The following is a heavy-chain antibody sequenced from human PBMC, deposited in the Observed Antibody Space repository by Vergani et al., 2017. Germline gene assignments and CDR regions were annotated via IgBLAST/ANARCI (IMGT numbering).Heavy chain of an antibody. D-gene: IGHD6-13*01. Sequence: VQLVESGGGLVKPGGSLRLSCAASGFTFSSYSMNWVRQAPGKGLEWVAVISYDGSNKDYADSVKGRFTISRDNSKNTLYLQMNSLRAEDTAVYYCAKDQEDSSSWYDWGYYYGMDVWGQGTTVTVSS. CDR3: AKDQEDSSSWYDWGYYYGMDV. V-gene: IGHV3-30*05. CDR1: GFTFSSYS. CDR2: ISYDGSNK. J-gene: IGHJ6*02.